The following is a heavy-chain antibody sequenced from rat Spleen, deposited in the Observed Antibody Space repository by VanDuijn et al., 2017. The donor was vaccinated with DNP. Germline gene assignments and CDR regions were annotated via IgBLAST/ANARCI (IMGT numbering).Heavy chain of an antibody. Sequence: EVQLIESGGDLLQPGRSLKLSCAASGFNFSDYAMAWVRQTPKKGLEWIASISYDSSRAYYRDSERGRFTISRDNEKTTLYLRMDSLRSEDTATYYCTSSGYFDYWGQGVMVSVSS. CDR1: GFNFSDYA. J-gene: IGHJ2*01. D-gene: IGHD4-3*01. CDR3: TSSGYFDY. V-gene: IGHV5-17*01. CDR2: ISYDSSRA.